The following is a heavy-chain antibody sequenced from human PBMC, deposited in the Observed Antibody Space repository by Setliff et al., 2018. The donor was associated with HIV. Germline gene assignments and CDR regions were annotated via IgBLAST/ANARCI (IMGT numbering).Heavy chain of an antibody. J-gene: IGHJ4*02. CDR1: GYTFTNYQ. CDR2: INPHGGAT. CDR3: ARDYVLDF. Sequence: WASVKVSCKASGYTFTNYQMHWVRQAPGQGLEWMGIINPHGGATNVAQKFQGRVTMTRDTSTNTVYMDVSSLRSEDTAMYYCARDYVLDFWGQGTQVTVSS. D-gene: IGHD3-10*02. V-gene: IGHV1-46*01.